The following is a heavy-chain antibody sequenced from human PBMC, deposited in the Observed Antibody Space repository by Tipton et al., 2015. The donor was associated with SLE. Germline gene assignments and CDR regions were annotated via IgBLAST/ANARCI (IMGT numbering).Heavy chain of an antibody. Sequence: TLSLTCTVSGGSITNHYWNWIRQPPGKGLEWIGYIHYSGTTHDNPSLKSRVTMSVDMSKNQFSLRLTSVTAADTAVYYCARDLGHGGDSDYWGQGTLVTVSS. V-gene: IGHV4-59*11. CDR3: ARDLGHGGDSDY. CDR1: GGSITNHY. CDR2: IHYSGTT. D-gene: IGHD3-16*01. J-gene: IGHJ4*02.